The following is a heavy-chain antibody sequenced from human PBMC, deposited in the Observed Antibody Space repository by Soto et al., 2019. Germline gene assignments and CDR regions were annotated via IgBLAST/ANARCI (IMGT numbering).Heavy chain of an antibody. J-gene: IGHJ4*02. CDR2: INHSGST. CDR1: GGSFSGYY. CDR3: ARAPYYFDY. Sequence: SETLSLTCAVYGGSFSGYYWSWIRQPPGKGLEWIGEINHSGSTNYNPSLKSRVTISVDTSKNQFSLKLSSVTAADTAVYYCARAPYYFDYWGQGTLVTVS. V-gene: IGHV4-34*01.